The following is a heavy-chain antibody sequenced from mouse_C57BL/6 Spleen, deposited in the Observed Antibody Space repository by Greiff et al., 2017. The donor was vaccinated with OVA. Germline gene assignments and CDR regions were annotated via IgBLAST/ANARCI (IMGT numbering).Heavy chain of an antibody. D-gene: IGHD1-1*01. CDR3: ARSGGSSLYYYAMDY. CDR1: GYTFTSYW. J-gene: IGHJ4*01. V-gene: IGHV1-55*01. Sequence: VQLQQPGAELVKPGASVKMSCKASGYTFTSYWITWVKQRPGQGLEWIGDIYPGSGSTNYNEKFKSKATLTVDTSSSTAYMQLSSLTSEDSAVYYCARSGGSSLYYYAMDYWGQGTSVTVSS. CDR2: IYPGSGST.